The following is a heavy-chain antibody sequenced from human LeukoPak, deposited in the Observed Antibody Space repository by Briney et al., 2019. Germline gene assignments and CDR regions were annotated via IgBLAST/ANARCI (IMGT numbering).Heavy chain of an antibody. J-gene: IGHJ4*02. CDR1: GFTFRSYA. CDR2: ISYDGNNK. V-gene: IGHV3-30*18. D-gene: IGHD5-18*01. Sequence: GGSLRLSCAASGFTFRSYALHWVRRTPGKGLEWVTLISYDGNNKYYAESVKGRFTISRDNSKNTLYLQMNSLTTDDTAIYYCAKSRAGGYLRAFDFWGQGALVTVSS. CDR3: AKSRAGGYLRAFDF.